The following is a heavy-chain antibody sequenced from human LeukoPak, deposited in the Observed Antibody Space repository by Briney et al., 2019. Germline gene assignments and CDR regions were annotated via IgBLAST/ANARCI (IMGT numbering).Heavy chain of an antibody. D-gene: IGHD2-8*01. V-gene: IGHV4-59*01. CDR2: IYYSGST. J-gene: IGHJ4*02. Sequence: PSETLSLTCTVSGGSISSYYWSWIRQPPGKGLEWIGYIYYSGSTNYNPSLKSRVTISVDTSKNQFSLKLSSVTAADTAVYYCARSDGXXXVYWGQGTLVTVSS. CDR1: GGSISSYY. CDR3: ARSDGXXXVY.